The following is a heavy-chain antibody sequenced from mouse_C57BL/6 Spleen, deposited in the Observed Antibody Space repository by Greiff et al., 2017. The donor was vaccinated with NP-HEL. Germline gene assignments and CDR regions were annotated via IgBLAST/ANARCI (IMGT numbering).Heavy chain of an antibody. CDR3: ARLLYGNRFYYYAMDY. J-gene: IGHJ4*01. CDR1: GYTFTDYN. V-gene: IGHV1-18*01. D-gene: IGHD2-10*02. Sequence: EVQLQQSGPELVKPGASVKIPCKASGYTFTDYNMDWVKQSHGKSLEWIGDINPNNGGTIYNQKFKGKATLTVDKSSSTAYMELRSLTSEDTAVYYCARLLYGNRFYYYAMDYWGQGTLVTVSS. CDR2: INPNNGGT.